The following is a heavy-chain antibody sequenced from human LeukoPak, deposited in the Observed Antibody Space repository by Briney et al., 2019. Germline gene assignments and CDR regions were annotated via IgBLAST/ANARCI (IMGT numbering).Heavy chain of an antibody. CDR1: VYTFTGYY. Sequence: ASVTVSCKASVYTFTGYYMHWVRQPPAQGLEWMGWSNPNSGGTNYAQKFQGWVTITRDTSISTAYLELRRLRSDDEAVYYCSRGLPYCSSPSCLLFDYWGQGTLVTVSS. D-gene: IGHD2-2*01. CDR3: SRGLPYCSSPSCLLFDY. V-gene: IGHV1-2*04. CDR2: SNPNSGGT. J-gene: IGHJ4*02.